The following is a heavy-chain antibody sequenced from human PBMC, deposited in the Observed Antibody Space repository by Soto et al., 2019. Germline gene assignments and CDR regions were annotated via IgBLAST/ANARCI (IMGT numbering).Heavy chain of an antibody. CDR1: GFTFSSYA. CDR3: ARGSDYDSSGTLDY. J-gene: IGHJ4*02. CDR2: ISYDGSNK. Sequence: VGSLRLSCAASGFTFSSYAMHWVRQAPGKGLEWVAVISYDGSNKYYADSVKGRFTISRDNSKNTLYLQMNSLRAEDTAVYYCARGSDYDSSGTLDYWGQGTLVTVS. D-gene: IGHD3-22*01. V-gene: IGHV3-30-3*01.